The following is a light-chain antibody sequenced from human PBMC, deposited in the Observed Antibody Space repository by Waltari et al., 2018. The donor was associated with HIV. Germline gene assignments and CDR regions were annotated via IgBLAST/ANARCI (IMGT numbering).Light chain of an antibody. J-gene: IGLJ2*01. V-gene: IGLV2-8*01. CDR3: SSYGDSLKVL. Sequence: QSALTQPPSASGSLGPSVTISCTGSSSDLGAYYFVSWFQQHPNSAPKLLLYEVTRRPATVSDRFSGSRSGNTAFLTVAGLQPDDEATYFCSSYGDSLKVLFGGGTNVTVL. CDR1: SSDLGAYYF. CDR2: EVT.